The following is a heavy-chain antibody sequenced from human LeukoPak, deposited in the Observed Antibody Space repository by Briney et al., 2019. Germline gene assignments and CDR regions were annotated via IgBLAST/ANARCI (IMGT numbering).Heavy chain of an antibody. J-gene: IGHJ4*02. CDR2: ISSSGSTI. CDR3: ARLYSSSPDY. Sequence: GGSLRLSCAASGFTFSNYEMNWVRQAPGKGLEWVSYISSSGSTIYYAGSVKGRFTISRDNAKKSLYLQMNSLRAEGTAVYYCARLYSSSPDYWGQGSLVTVSS. CDR1: GFTFSNYE. V-gene: IGHV3-48*03. D-gene: IGHD6-6*01.